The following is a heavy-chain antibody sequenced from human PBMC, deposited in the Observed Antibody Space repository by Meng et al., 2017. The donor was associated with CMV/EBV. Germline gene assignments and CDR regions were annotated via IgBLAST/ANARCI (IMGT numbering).Heavy chain of an antibody. CDR1: GGTFGSYA. D-gene: IGHD1-26*01. Sequence: CKASGGTFGSYACSWGQQAPGQGLEWMGGIIPILGIANYAQKFQGRVTITADKSTSTAYMELSSLRSEDTAVYYCAGESGSYSFDPWGQGTLVTVSS. CDR2: IIPILGIA. J-gene: IGHJ5*02. V-gene: IGHV1-69*10. CDR3: AGESGSYSFDP.